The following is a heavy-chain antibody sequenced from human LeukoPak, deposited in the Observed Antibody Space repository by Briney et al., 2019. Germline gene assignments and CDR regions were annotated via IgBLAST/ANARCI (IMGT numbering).Heavy chain of an antibody. CDR3: ARAAPLYWDYDSSPSDFWI. J-gene: IGHJ3*02. CDR1: GYTFTSYD. CDR2: MNPNSGNT. Sequence: ASVKVSCKASGYTFTSYDINWVRQATGQGLEWMGWMNPNSGNTGYAQKFQGRVTMTRNTSISTAYMELSSLRSEDTAVYYCARAAPLYWDYDSSPSDFWIWGQGTMVTVSS. V-gene: IGHV1-8*01. D-gene: IGHD3-22*01.